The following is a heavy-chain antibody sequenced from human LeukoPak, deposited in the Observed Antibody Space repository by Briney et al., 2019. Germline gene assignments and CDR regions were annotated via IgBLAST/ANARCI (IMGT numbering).Heavy chain of an antibody. J-gene: IGHJ6*02. Sequence: GASVNVSCKASGYTFTSYYMHWVRQAPGQGLEWMGIINPSGGSTNYAQKFQGRVTITADESTSTAYMELSSLRSEDTAVYYCARDPSDYSGSYNYYYYGMDVWGQGTTVTVSS. D-gene: IGHD3-10*01. V-gene: IGHV1-46*01. CDR1: GYTFTSYY. CDR3: ARDPSDYSGSYNYYYYGMDV. CDR2: INPSGGST.